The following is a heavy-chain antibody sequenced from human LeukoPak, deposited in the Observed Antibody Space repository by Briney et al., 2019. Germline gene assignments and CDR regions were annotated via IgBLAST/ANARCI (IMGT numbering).Heavy chain of an antibody. J-gene: IGHJ4*02. Sequence: ASVKVSCKASGYTFTNYDINWVRRATGQGLEWMGWMDPNSGNTGYAQKFQGRVTMTRSTSISTAYMELSSLTSEDTAVYYCARVSLGYCSGGTCYFQDHWGQGTLVTVSS. V-gene: IGHV1-8*01. CDR3: ARVSLGYCSGGTCYFQDH. D-gene: IGHD2-15*01. CDR1: GYTFTNYD. CDR2: MDPNSGNT.